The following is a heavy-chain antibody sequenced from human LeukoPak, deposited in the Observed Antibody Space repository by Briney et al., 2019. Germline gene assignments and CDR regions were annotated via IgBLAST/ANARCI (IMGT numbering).Heavy chain of an antibody. CDR3: ARDSWYYYMDV. CDR2: IYSGGST. V-gene: IGHV3-66*01. J-gene: IGHJ6*03. D-gene: IGHD1-1*01. Sequence: GGSLRLSCAASGFTFSSYAMSWVRQAPGKGLEWVSVIYSGGSTYYADSVKGRFTISRDNSKNTLYLQMNSLRAEDTAVYYCARDSWYYYMDVWGKGTTVTISS. CDR1: GFTFSSYA.